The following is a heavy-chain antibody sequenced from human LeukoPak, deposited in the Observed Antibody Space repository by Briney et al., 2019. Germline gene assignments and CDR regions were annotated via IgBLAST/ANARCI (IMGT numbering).Heavy chain of an antibody. V-gene: IGHV1-18*01. D-gene: IGHD2-2*01. CDR3: ARVGYCSSTSCLDFDY. CDR1: GYTFTSNG. Sequence: ASVKVSCKASGYTFTSNGISWVRQAPGQGLEWMGWISAYNGNTNYAQKLQGRVTMTTDTSTSTAYMELRSLRSDDTAVYYCARVGYCSSTSCLDFDYWGQGTLVTVSS. J-gene: IGHJ4*02. CDR2: ISAYNGNT.